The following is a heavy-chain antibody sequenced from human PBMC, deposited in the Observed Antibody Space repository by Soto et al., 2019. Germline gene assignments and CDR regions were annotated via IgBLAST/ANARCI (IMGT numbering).Heavy chain of an antibody. CDR3: ARAQGFLWSGYPSPFNWFDP. Sequence: QVQLVQSGAEVKKPGSSVKVSCKASGGTFSSYAISWVRQAPGQGLEWMGGLIPIFGTANYAQKFQGRVTITADESTSTAYMELSSLRSEDTAVYYCARAQGFLWSGYPSPFNWFDPWGQGTLVTVSS. D-gene: IGHD3-3*01. CDR1: GGTFSSYA. CDR2: LIPIFGTA. J-gene: IGHJ5*02. V-gene: IGHV1-69*12.